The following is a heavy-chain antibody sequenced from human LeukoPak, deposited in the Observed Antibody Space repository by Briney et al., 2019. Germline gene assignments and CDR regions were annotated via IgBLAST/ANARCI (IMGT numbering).Heavy chain of an antibody. CDR2: IYHSGST. J-gene: IGHJ4*02. CDR1: GGSISSGGYY. CDR3: ARDRHPRGIDY. Sequence: SETLSLTCTVSGGSISSGGYYWSWIRQPPGKGLEWIGYIYHSGSTYYNPSLKSRVTISVDRSKNQFSLKLSSVTAADTAVYYCARDRHPRGIDYWGQGTLVTVSS. V-gene: IGHV4-30-2*01.